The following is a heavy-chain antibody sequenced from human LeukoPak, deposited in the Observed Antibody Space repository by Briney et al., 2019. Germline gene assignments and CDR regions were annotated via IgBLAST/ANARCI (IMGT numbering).Heavy chain of an antibody. D-gene: IGHD6-13*01. J-gene: IGHJ4*02. CDR2: IYYSGST. CDR1: GGSISSYY. V-gene: IGHV4-59*01. CDR3: ATYSTSWYYFDY. Sequence: SETLSLTCTVSGGSISSYYWSWIRQPPGKGLEWIAYIYYSGSTNYNPSLKSRVTMSVDTSKNQFSLKLSSVTSADTAVYYCATYSTSWYYFDYWGQGTLVTVSS.